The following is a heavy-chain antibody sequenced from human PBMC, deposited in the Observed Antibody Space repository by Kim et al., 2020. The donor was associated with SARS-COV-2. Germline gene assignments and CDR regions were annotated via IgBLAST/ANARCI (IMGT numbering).Heavy chain of an antibody. J-gene: IGHJ4*02. Sequence: YYNPYLKGRATTSVDTSKNQFSLNLNSVTAADTAVYYCARHSSGWSFGYWGQGTLVTVPS. V-gene: IGHV4-39*01. D-gene: IGHD6-19*01. CDR3: ARHSSGWSFGY.